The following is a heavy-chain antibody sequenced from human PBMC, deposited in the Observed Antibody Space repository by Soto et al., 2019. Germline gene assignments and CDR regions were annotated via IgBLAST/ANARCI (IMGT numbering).Heavy chain of an antibody. CDR1: GGSFSGYY. J-gene: IGHJ6*02. CDR2: INHSGST. D-gene: IGHD3-9*01. Sequence: PSETLSLTCAVYGGSFSGYYWSWIRQPPGKGLEWIGEINHSGSTNYNPSLKSRVTISVDTSKNQFSLKLSSVTAADTAVYYCARGTLRLRYFDWPTPRYGMDVWGQGTTVTVSS. CDR3: ARGTLRLRYFDWPTPRYGMDV. V-gene: IGHV4-34*01.